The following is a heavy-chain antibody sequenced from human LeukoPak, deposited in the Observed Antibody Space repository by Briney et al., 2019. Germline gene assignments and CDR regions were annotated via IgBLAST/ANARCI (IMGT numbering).Heavy chain of an antibody. J-gene: IGHJ4*02. CDR1: GFTFRSYW. Sequence: GGSLRLSCVASGFTFRSYWMSWVRQAPGKGLEWVANIKVDGSEKYYVDSVKGRFTISRDNAKSSLYLQMNSLTVEDTAVYYCAKQVSGQWLTPDSGWGQGTLVTVSS. CDR2: IKVDGSEK. CDR3: AKQVSGQWLTPDSG. V-gene: IGHV3-7*03. D-gene: IGHD6-19*01.